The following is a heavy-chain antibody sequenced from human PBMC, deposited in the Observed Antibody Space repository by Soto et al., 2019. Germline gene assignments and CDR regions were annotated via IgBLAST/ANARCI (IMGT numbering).Heavy chain of an antibody. CDR3: ARAMTPYDYGDYKVDY. CDR1: GFTFSSYG. V-gene: IGHV3-33*01. CDR2: IWYDGSNK. D-gene: IGHD4-17*01. J-gene: IGHJ4*02. Sequence: GGSLRLSCAASGFTFSSYGMHWVRQAPGKGLEWVAVIWYDGSNKYYADSVKGRFTISRDNSKNTLYLQMNSLRAEDTAVYYCARAMTPYDYGDYKVDYWGQGTLVTVSS.